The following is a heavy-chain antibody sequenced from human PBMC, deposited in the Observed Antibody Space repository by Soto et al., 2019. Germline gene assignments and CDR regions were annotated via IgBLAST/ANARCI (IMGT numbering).Heavy chain of an antibody. CDR3: ARGRKRRFVYYGMDV. J-gene: IGHJ6*02. D-gene: IGHD3-16*01. V-gene: IGHV4-34*01. CDR1: GWSFSGYY. Sequence: SETLSLTCAFYGWSFSGYYWSLIRQPPGKGLEWIGEINHSGSTNYNPSLKSRVTISVDTSKNQFSLKLSSVTAADTAVYYCARGRKRRFVYYGMDVWGQGTTVTVSS. CDR2: INHSGST.